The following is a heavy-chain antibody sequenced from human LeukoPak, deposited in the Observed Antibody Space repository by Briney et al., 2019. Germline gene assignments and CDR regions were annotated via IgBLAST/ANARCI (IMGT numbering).Heavy chain of an antibody. D-gene: IGHD3-22*01. CDR1: GGTFSSYA. J-gene: IGHJ4*02. Sequence: SAVNVSCKASGGTFSSYAISWVRQAPGQGLEWMGGIIPIFGTANYAQKFQGRVTITTDESTSTAYMELSSLRSEDTAVYYCAREYYYDSSGYSDYWGQGTLVTVSS. CDR2: IIPIFGTA. CDR3: AREYYYDSSGYSDY. V-gene: IGHV1-69*05.